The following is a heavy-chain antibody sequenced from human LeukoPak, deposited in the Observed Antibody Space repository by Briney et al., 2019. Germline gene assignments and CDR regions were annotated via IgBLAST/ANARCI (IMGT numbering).Heavy chain of an antibody. CDR1: GGTFSSYA. Sequence: GASVKVSCKASGGTFSSYAISWVRQAPGQGLEWMGGIIPIFGTANYAQKFQGRVTITADESTSTAYMELSSLRSEDTAVYYCAACSMALSLYFDYWGQGTLVTVSS. CDR3: AACSMALSLYFDY. V-gene: IGHV1-69*13. J-gene: IGHJ4*02. D-gene: IGHD3-3*02. CDR2: IIPIFGTA.